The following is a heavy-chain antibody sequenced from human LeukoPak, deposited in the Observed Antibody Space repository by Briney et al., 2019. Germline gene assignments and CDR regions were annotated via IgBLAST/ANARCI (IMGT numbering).Heavy chain of an antibody. CDR1: GGSISSSSYY. CDR3: ARPVPSRLGWFDP. V-gene: IGHV4-39*01. D-gene: IGHD1-1*01. Sequence: KPSETLSLTCTVSGGSISSSSYYWGWIRQSPGKGLEWIGNIYYSGSTYYNPSLKSRVTISVDTSKNQFSLNLSSVTVADTAVYYCARPVPSRLGWFDPWGQGTLVTVSS. CDR2: IYYSGST. J-gene: IGHJ5*02.